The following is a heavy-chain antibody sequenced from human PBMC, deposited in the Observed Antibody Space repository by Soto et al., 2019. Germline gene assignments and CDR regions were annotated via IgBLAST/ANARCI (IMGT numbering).Heavy chain of an antibody. CDR1: GFTFSSYA. J-gene: IGHJ4*02. CDR3: AKDRGRTPPSGYDYLYYFDY. Sequence: EVQLLESGGGLVQPGGSLRLSCAASGFTFSSYAMSWVRQAPGKGLEWVSAISGSGGSTYYADSVKGRFTISRDNSKNTPYLQMNSLRAEDTAVYYCAKDRGRTPPSGYDYLYYFDYWGQGTLVTVSS. CDR2: ISGSGGST. D-gene: IGHD5-12*01. V-gene: IGHV3-23*01.